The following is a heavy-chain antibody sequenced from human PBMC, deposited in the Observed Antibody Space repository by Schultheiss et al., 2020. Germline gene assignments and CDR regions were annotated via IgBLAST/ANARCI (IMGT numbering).Heavy chain of an antibody. J-gene: IGHJ6*02. CDR2: ISSSSSYI. D-gene: IGHD6-6*01. V-gene: IGHV3-21*01. Sequence: GGSLRLSCAASGFTFSSYSMNWVRQAPGKGLEWVSSISSSSSYIYYADSVKGRFTISRDNAKNSLYLQMNSLRAEDTAVYHCARVEYIRAYYYYGMDVWGQGNTGTVSS. CDR1: GFTFSSYS. CDR3: ARVEYIRAYYYYGMDV.